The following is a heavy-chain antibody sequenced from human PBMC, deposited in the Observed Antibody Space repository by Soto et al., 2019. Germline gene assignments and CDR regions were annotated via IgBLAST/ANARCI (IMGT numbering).Heavy chain of an antibody. V-gene: IGHV3-NL1*01. CDR2: ISSDGGNT. J-gene: IGHJ4*02. Sequence: GKGLEWVSLISSDGGNTYYADSVKGRFNISRDNSKNTLYLQMNSLRAEDTAVYYCANTKHPAIAAAGLDYPGQ. D-gene: IGHD6-13*01. CDR3: ANTKHPAIAAAGLDY.